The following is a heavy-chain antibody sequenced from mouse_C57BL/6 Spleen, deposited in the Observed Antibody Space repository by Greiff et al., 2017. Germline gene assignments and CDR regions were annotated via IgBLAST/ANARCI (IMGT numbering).Heavy chain of an antibody. D-gene: IGHD2-1*01. J-gene: IGHJ2*01. Sequence: EVNVVESGEGLVKPGGSLKLSCAASGFTFSSYAMSWVRQTPEKRLEWVAYISSGGDYIYYADTVKGRFTISRDNARNTLYLQMSSLKSEDTAMDYCTREDYGNYVGVLDYWGQGTTLTVSS. CDR2: ISSGGDYI. CDR3: TREDYGNYVGVLDY. V-gene: IGHV5-9-1*02. CDR1: GFTFSSYA.